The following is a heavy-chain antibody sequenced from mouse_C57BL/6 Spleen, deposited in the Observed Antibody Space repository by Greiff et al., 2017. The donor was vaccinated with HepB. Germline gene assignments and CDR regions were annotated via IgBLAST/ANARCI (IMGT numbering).Heavy chain of an antibody. CDR1: GYTFTDYE. CDR2: IDPETGGT. D-gene: IGHD2-4*01. J-gene: IGHJ3*01. CDR3: TREGYDDYDDARAWFAD. V-gene: IGHV1-15*01. Sequence: VQVVESGAELVRPGASVTLSCKASGYTFTDYEMHWVKQTPVHGLEWIGAIDPETGGTAYNQKFKGKAILTADKSSSTAYMELRSLTSEDSAVYYCTREGYDDYDDARAWFADWGQGTLGTVSA.